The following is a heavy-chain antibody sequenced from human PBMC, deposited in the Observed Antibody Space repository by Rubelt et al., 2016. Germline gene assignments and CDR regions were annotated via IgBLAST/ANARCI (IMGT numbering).Heavy chain of an antibody. J-gene: IGHJ4*02. V-gene: IGHV3-72*01. Sequence: VQLVESGGGVVQPGRSLRLSCAASGFTFSSYGMHWVRQAPGQGPEWLGRVRIKTNSYTTEFAASVKGRFTSSRDDSKNSLYLQMNSLKTEDTAIYYCARSYSYGPFDYWGQGTLVTVSS. CDR3: ARSYSYGPFDY. D-gene: IGHD5-18*01. CDR1: GFTFSSYG. CDR2: VRIKTNSYTT.